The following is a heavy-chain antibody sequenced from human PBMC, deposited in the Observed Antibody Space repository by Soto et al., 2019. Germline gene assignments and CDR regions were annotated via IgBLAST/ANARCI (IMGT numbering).Heavy chain of an antibody. CDR3: ARGGLHNYGSGIYFDY. V-gene: IGHV4-34*01. Sequence: PSETLSLTCAVYGGSFSGYYWSWIRQPPGKGLEWIGEINHSGSTNYNPSLKSRVTISVDTSKNQFSLKLSSVTAADTAVYYCARGGLHNYGSGIYFDYWGQGTLVTVSS. J-gene: IGHJ4*02. CDR1: GGSFSGYY. D-gene: IGHD3-10*01. CDR2: INHSGST.